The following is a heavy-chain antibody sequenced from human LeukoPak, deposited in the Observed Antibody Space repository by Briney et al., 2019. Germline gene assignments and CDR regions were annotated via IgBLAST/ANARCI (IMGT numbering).Heavy chain of an antibody. J-gene: IGHJ3*02. D-gene: IGHD3-3*01. CDR1: GFTFSDYY. V-gene: IGHV3-11*04. CDR3: ARPVWSGYYDDAFDI. Sequence: GGSLRLSCAASGFTFSDYYMSWIRQAPGKGLEWVCSSGSTIYYADSVKGRFTISRDNAKNSLYLQMNSLRAEDTAVYYCARPVWSGYYDDAFDIWGQGTMVTVSS. CDR2: SSGSTI.